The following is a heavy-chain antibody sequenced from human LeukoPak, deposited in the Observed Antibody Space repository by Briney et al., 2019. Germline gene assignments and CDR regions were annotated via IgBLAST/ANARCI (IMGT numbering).Heavy chain of an antibody. CDR3: ATNPGIAAAAQTEYFQH. D-gene: IGHD6-13*01. CDR2: INPNSGGT. CDR1: GYTFTGYY. Sequence: ASVKVSCKASGYTFTGYYMHWVRQAPGQGLEWMGWINPNSGGTNYAQKFQGRVTMTRDTSISTAYMELSSLRSEDTAVYYCATNPGIAAAAQTEYFQHWGQGTLVTVSS. J-gene: IGHJ1*01. V-gene: IGHV1-2*02.